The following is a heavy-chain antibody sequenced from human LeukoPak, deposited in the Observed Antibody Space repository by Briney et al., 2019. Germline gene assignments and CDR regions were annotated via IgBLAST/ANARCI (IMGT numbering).Heavy chain of an antibody. CDR2: INSDGSST. CDR3: TRDPSNSGSYSRLDY. J-gene: IGHJ4*02. Sequence: QPGGSLRLSCAASGFTFSSYWMHWVRQAPGKGLVWVSRINSDGSSTSYADSVKGRFTISRDNAKNSLYLQMNSLRAEDTALYYCTRDPSNSGSYSRLDYWGQGTLVTVSP. V-gene: IGHV3-74*01. CDR1: GFTFSSYW. D-gene: IGHD1-26*01.